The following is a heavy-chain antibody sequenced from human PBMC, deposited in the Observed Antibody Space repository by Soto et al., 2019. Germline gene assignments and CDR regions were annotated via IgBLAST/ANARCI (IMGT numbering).Heavy chain of an antibody. Sequence: QVQLVQSGAEVKKPGSSVKVSCKASGGTFSSYTISWVRQAPGQGLEWMGRIIPILGIANYAQKFQGRVTXXAXKXXSTAYMELSSLRSEDTAVYYCARITVDYHYYGMDVWGQGTTVTVSS. CDR2: IIPILGIA. CDR1: GGTFSSYT. J-gene: IGHJ6*02. V-gene: IGHV1-69*02. CDR3: ARITVDYHYYGMDV. D-gene: IGHD4-4*01.